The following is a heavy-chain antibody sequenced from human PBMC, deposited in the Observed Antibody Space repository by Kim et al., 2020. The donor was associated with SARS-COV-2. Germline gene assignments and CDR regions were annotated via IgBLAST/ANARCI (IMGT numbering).Heavy chain of an antibody. D-gene: IGHD1-26*01. CDR2: IYYSGST. CDR1: GGSISSSNYY. CDR3: ARHLRGTPEDY. V-gene: IGHV4-39*01. Sequence: SETLSLTYTVSGGSISSSNYYWGWIRQPPGKGLEWVASIYYSGSTYYNPSLKSRVTISVDTSKNQFSLKLSSVTAADTAVYYCARHLRGTPEDYWGQGTLVTVSS. J-gene: IGHJ4*02.